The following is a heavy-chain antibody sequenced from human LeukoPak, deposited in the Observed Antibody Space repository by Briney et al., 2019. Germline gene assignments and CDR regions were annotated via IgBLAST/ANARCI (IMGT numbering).Heavy chain of an antibody. V-gene: IGHV3-48*04. J-gene: IGHJ6*02. CDR1: GFTFSSYA. CDR2: ISSSSSTI. CDR3: ARVPAHPDV. Sequence: PGGSLRLSCAASGFTFSSYAMSWVRQAPGKGLEWVSYISSSSSTIYYADSVKGRFTISRDNAKNSLYLQMNSLRAEDTAVYYCARVPAHPDVWGQGTTVTVSS.